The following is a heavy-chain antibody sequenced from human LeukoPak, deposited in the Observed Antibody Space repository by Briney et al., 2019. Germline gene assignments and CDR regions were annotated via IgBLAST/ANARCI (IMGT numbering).Heavy chain of an antibody. Sequence: SETLSLTCTVSGGSISSSTFYWGWLRQPPGKGLEWIGTIYYSGSTFYNPSLKSRVTVSVDTSKNQFSLKLSSVTAADTAVYYCARIRSGSHNWFDPWGQGTLVTVSS. CDR3: ARIRSGSHNWFDP. J-gene: IGHJ5*02. CDR2: IYYSGST. CDR1: GGSISSSTFY. V-gene: IGHV4-39*07. D-gene: IGHD3-10*01.